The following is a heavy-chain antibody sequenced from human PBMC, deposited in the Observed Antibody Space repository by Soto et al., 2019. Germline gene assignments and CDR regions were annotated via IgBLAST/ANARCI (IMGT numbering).Heavy chain of an antibody. D-gene: IGHD4-4*01. J-gene: IGHJ6*02. CDR3: ARDIPLPTTTVNTDGMYV. CDR2: IIPIFGTA. Sequence: QVQLVQSGAEVKKPGSSVKVSCKASGGTFSSYAISWVRQAPGQGLEWMGGIIPIFGTANYAQKFQGRVRITADESASTAYMELSGLRSEDTAVYFWARDIPLPTTTVNTDGMYVWGQGTTVTVFS. V-gene: IGHV1-69*01. CDR1: GGTFSSYA.